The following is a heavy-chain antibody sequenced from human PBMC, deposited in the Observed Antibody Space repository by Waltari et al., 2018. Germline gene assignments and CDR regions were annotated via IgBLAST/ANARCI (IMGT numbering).Heavy chain of an antibody. D-gene: IGHD5-12*01. CDR3: ARDPSLAWLRSDAFDI. J-gene: IGHJ3*02. V-gene: IGHV3-33*01. Sequence: QVQLVESGGGVVQPGRSLRLSCAASGFTFSSYGMHWVRQAPGKGLEWVAVIWYDGRNKYYADSVKGRFTISRDNSKNTLYLQMNSLRAEDTAVYYCARDPSLAWLRSDAFDIWGQGTMVTVSS. CDR1: GFTFSSYG. CDR2: IWYDGRNK.